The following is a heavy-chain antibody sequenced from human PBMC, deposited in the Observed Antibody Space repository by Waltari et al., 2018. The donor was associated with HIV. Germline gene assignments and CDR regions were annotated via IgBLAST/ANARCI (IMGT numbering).Heavy chain of an antibody. V-gene: IGHV3-11*04. CDR2: ISDTGRVI. CDR3: ARHVRPHLEYFDH. J-gene: IGHJ4*02. CDR1: GFSFTEHH. Sequence: QVQLVESGGGLVKPGGSLSLSCAASGFSFTEHHMSWVRQAPGKGLEWVSYISDTGRVIYYADAVRGRFTISRDNTEKTLYLHMDSLRDEDSALYSCARHVRPHLEYFDHWGQGTLVTVFS. D-gene: IGHD1-1*01.